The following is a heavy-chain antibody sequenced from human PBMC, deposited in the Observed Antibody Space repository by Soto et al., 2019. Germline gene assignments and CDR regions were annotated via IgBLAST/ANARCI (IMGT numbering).Heavy chain of an antibody. V-gene: IGHV1-69*12. Sequence: QVQLVQSGAEVKKPGSSVKVSCKASGGTFSSYAISWVRQAPGQGLEWMGGIIPIFATTNYAQRFQGRVTINAAESTSTAYLELSRLGSEDTAVSSCARHDCVGSSRYYCFFYAMDVWGQGATVTVSS. CDR3: ARHDCVGSSRYYCFFYAMDV. CDR2: IIPIFATT. CDR1: GGTFSSYA. J-gene: IGHJ6*02. D-gene: IGHD2-21*01.